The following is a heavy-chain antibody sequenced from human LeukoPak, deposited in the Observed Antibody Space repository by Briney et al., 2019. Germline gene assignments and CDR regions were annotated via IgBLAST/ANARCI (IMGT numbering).Heavy chain of an antibody. CDR2: INPNSGGT. D-gene: IGHD2-2*01. V-gene: IGHV1-2*02. J-gene: IGHJ4*02. CDR1: GYTFTGYY. CDR3: ARGGIYCSSTSCYEIFDY. Sequence: ASVKVSCKASGYTFTGYYMHWVRQAPGQGLEWMGWINPNSGGTNYAQKFQGRVTMTRDTSISTAYMELSRLRSDDTAVYYSARGGIYCSSTSCYEIFDYWGQGTLVTVSS.